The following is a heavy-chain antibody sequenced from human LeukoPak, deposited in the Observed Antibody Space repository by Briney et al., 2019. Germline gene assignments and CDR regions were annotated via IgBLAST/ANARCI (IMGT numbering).Heavy chain of an antibody. V-gene: IGHV3-23*01. CDR2: FSRSGPDT. CDR1: GFTFGSSA. J-gene: IGHJ4*02. Sequence: GGSLRLSCAASGFTFGSSAMSWVGRAQARGPEWLSTFSRSGPDTYYADSVKGRFTIFRDNSKNTLYLQMNSLRAEDTAVYYCAKGSLGSWYYFDYWGQGTLVTVSS. D-gene: IGHD6-13*01. CDR3: AKGSLGSWYYFDY.